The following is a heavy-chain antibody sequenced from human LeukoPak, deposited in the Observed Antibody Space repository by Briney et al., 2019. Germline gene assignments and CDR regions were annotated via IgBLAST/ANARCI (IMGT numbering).Heavy chain of an antibody. D-gene: IGHD6-13*01. CDR2: IYTSGRT. Sequence: SETLSLTCTVSGDSISSYFWSWIRQPAGKGLEWIGRIYTSGRTNYNPSLKGRVTMSVDTSKNQFSLKLSSVTAADTAVYYCARGGAAADGSWFDPWGQGTLVTVSS. CDR1: GDSISSYF. J-gene: IGHJ5*02. CDR3: ARGGAAADGSWFDP. V-gene: IGHV4-4*07.